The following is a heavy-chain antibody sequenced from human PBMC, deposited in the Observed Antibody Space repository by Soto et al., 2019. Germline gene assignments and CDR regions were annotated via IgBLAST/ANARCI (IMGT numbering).Heavy chain of an antibody. CDR2: ISYDGSNK. CDR3: AHSSGGFLESYFDY. CDR1: GFTFSSYG. Sequence: GGSLRLSCAASGFTFSSYGMHWVRQAPGKGLEWVAVISYDGSNKYYADSVKGRFTISRDNSKNTLYLQMNSLRAEDTAVYYCAHSSGGFLESYFDYWGQGTLVTVSS. V-gene: IGHV3-30*03. D-gene: IGHD3-3*01. J-gene: IGHJ4*02.